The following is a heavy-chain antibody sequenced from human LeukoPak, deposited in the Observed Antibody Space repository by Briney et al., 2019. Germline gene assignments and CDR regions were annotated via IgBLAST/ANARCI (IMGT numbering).Heavy chain of an antibody. CDR1: GFTFTNYA. CDR3: APEGETGDRDGYFDF. V-gene: IGHV3-30*02. Sequence: GGSLRLSCAASGFTFTNYAMHWVRQAPGKGLEWVEFIRYDGSLKYYLDSVKGRFTISRDNSKDTLYLQMDSLRAEDTAVYYCAPEGETGDRDGYFDFWGQGTLVTVSS. CDR2: IRYDGSLK. J-gene: IGHJ4*02. D-gene: IGHD2-21*02.